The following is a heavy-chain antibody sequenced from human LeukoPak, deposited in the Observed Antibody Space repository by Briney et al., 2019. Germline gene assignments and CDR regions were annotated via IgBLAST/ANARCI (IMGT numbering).Heavy chain of an antibody. Sequence: SETLSLTCTVSGGSISSSSYYWGWIRQPPGKGLEWIGSIYYSGSTYYNPSLKSRVTISVDTSKNQFSLKLSSVTAADTAVYYCAWYYYDSSGYYDVEYFDYWGQGTLVTVSS. CDR2: IYYSGST. J-gene: IGHJ4*02. D-gene: IGHD3-22*01. CDR3: AWYYYDSSGYYDVEYFDY. V-gene: IGHV4-39*01. CDR1: GGSISSSSYY.